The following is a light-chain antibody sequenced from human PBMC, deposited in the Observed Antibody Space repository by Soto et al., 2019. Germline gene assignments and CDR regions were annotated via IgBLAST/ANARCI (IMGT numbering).Light chain of an antibody. J-gene: IGLJ1*01. Sequence: QSALTQPASVSGSPGQSITISCTGTTSDVGSYSLVSWYQQHPGKAPKLMIYEGTKRPSGVSNRFSGPKSGNTASLTISGLQAEDEADYYCCSYAGSATYVFGTGTKVTVL. V-gene: IGLV2-23*01. CDR2: EGT. CDR1: TSDVGSYSL. CDR3: CSYAGSATYV.